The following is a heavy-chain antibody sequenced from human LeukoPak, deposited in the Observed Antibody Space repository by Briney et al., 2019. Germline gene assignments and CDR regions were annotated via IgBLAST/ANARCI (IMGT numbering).Heavy chain of an antibody. V-gene: IGHV4-34*01. CDR1: GGSFSGYY. J-gene: IGHJ4*02. Sequence: SETLSLTCAVYGGSFSGYYWSWIRQPPGKGLEWIGSIYYSGSTYYNPSLKSRVTISVDTSKNQFSLKLSSVTAADTAVYYCARDYSGRTFHPTYYFDYWGQGTLVTVSS. CDR2: IYYSGST. D-gene: IGHD2-21*01. CDR3: ARDYSGRTFHPTYYFDY.